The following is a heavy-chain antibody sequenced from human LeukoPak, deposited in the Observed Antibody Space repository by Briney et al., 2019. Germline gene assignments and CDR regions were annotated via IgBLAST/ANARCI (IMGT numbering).Heavy chain of an antibody. CDR3: AGTRSSWSPGDY. CDR2: IYSGGST. Sequence: GGSLRLSCAASGFTVSSNYMSWVRQAPGKGLEWVSVIYSGGSTYYADSVKGRFTISRDNSKNTLYLQMNSLRAEDTAVYYCAGTRSSWSPGDYWGQGTLVTVSS. CDR1: GFTVSSNY. V-gene: IGHV3-53*01. J-gene: IGHJ4*02. D-gene: IGHD6-13*01.